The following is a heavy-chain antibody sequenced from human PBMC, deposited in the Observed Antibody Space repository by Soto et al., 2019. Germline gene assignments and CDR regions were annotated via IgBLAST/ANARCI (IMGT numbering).Heavy chain of an antibody. D-gene: IGHD1-20*01. CDR1: GFTFSRYS. CDR3: ATYKEVDFDY. V-gene: IGHV3-21*01. Sequence: PGGSLRLSCAASGFTFSRYSMNWVRQAPGRGLELVSSISSSSSYIYYADSVKGRFTISRDNAKNSLYLQMNSLRAEDTAVYYCATYKEVDFDYWGQGTLVTVSS. CDR2: ISSSSSYI. J-gene: IGHJ4*02.